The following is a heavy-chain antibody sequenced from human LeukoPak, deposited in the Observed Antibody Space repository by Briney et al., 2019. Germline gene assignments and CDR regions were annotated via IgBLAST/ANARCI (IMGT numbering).Heavy chain of an antibody. CDR2: ISGSGGST. J-gene: IGHJ4*02. CDR1: GFTFSSYA. D-gene: IGHD3-9*01. V-gene: IGHV3-23*01. Sequence: GGSLRLSCAASGFTFSSYAMSWVRQAPGKGLEWVSAISGSGGSTYYADSVKGRFTISRDNSKNTLYLQMNSLGAEDTAVYYCAKGTVTGYFPQYYFDYWGQGTLVTVSS. CDR3: AKGTVTGYFPQYYFDY.